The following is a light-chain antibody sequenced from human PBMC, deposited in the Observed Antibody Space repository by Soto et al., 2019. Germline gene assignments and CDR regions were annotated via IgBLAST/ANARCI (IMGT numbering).Light chain of an antibody. J-gene: IGKJ2*01. CDR3: QQSYRLPDT. CDR2: AAS. V-gene: IGKV1-39*01. Sequence: DIQMTQSPSSLSASVGDRVTITCRASQSSSGYLNWYQQKPGKAPKVLIYAASSLQTGVPSRFRGSGSGTDFTLTISRLQPEDFATYFCQQSYRLPDTFGRGTRREIK. CDR1: QSSSGY.